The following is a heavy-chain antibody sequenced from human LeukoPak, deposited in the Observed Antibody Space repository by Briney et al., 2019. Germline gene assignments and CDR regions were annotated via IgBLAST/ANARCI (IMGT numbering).Heavy chain of an antibody. D-gene: IGHD6-13*01. CDR2: INHSGST. CDR1: GGSISSGGYY. CDR3: ARRQIAAAGEDFDY. Sequence: KASETLSLTCAVSGGSISSGGYYWSWIRQPPGKGLEWIGEINHSGSTNYNPSLKSRVTISVDTSKNQFSLKLSSVTAADTAVYYCARRQIAAAGEDFDYWGQGTLVTVSS. V-gene: IGHV4-34*01. J-gene: IGHJ4*02.